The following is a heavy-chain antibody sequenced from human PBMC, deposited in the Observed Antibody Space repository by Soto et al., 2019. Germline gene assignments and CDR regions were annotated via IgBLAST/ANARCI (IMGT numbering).Heavy chain of an antibody. CDR2: ISAYNGNT. V-gene: IGHV1-18*01. Sequence: ASGKVSCKASGYTFTRYGISWVRQAPGQGLEWMGWISAYNGNTNYAQKLQGRVTMTTDTSTSTAYMELRSLRSDDTAVYYCAGDLAVALIDYWGQGTLVTVSS. D-gene: IGHD6-19*01. J-gene: IGHJ4*02. CDR3: AGDLAVALIDY. CDR1: GYTFTRYG.